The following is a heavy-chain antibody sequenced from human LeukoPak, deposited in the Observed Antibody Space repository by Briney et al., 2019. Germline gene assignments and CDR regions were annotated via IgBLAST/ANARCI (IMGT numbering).Heavy chain of an antibody. CDR1: GDTLITHI. CDR3: ARHSSPGSYYDFDN. J-gene: IGHJ4*02. CDR2: IIPLIGIT. Sequence: VASVKVSRKTSGDTLITHILSWVRQAPGQGLEWMGRIIPLIGITNYAQKFQGRVTITADRSTNTAYMELSGLRSEDSAVYFCARHSSPGSYYDFDNWGQGTLVIVSS. V-gene: IGHV1-69*02. D-gene: IGHD3-22*01.